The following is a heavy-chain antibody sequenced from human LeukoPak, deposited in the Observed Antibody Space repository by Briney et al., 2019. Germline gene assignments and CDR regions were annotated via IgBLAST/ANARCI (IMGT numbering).Heavy chain of an antibody. J-gene: IGHJ5*02. V-gene: IGHV1-18*01. D-gene: IGHD3-10*01. Sequence: GASVKVSCKSSGYTFTAFGFSWVRQAPGQGLERMGWISADTTRTIYTEKLQDRVTMTTDTSTSTTYMELRSLRSDDTAVYYCARDGLDYYGSGTYYPNYNWFDPWGQGTLVTVSS. CDR3: ARDGLDYYGSGTYYPNYNWFDP. CDR1: GYTFTAFG. CDR2: ISADTTRT.